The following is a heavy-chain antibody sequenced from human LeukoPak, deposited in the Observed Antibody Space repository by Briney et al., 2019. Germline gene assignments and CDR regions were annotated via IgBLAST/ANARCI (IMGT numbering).Heavy chain of an antibody. J-gene: IGHJ4*02. D-gene: IGHD1-14*01. CDR3: ASWEPDFDY. V-gene: IGHV1-2*02. Sequence: WMGWINPNSGGTNYAQKFQGRVTMTRDTSISTAYMELSRLRSDDTAVYYCASWEPDFDYWGQGTLVTVSS. CDR2: INPNSGGT.